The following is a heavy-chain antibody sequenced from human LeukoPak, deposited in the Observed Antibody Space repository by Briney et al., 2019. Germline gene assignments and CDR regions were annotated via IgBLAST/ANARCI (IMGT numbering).Heavy chain of an antibody. V-gene: IGHV4-39*01. CDR1: GGSISSSSYY. D-gene: IGHD3-10*01. CDR3: ARPRYYYGSGSYSAADV. J-gene: IGHJ6*02. CDR2: IYYSGST. Sequence: SETLSLTCTVSGGSISSSSYYWGWIRQPPGKELEWIGSIYYSGSTYYNPSLKSRVTISVDTSKNQFSLKLSSVTAADTAVYYCARPRYYYGSGSYSAADVWGQGTTVTVSS.